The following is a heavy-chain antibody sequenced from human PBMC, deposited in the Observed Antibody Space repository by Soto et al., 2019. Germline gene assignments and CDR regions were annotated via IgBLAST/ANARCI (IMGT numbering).Heavy chain of an antibody. V-gene: IGHV3-33*01. D-gene: IGHD6-19*01. CDR1: GFTFSSYG. J-gene: IGHJ5*02. CDR2: IWYDGSNK. Sequence: QVQLVASGGGVVQPGRSLRLACAASGFTFSSYGMHWVRQAPGKGLERVAVIWYDGSNKYYADSVKGRFTISRDNSKNTLYLQMNSLRAEDTAVYYCARDRGMKQWLVRGWFDPWGQGTLVTVSS. CDR3: ARDRGMKQWLVRGWFDP.